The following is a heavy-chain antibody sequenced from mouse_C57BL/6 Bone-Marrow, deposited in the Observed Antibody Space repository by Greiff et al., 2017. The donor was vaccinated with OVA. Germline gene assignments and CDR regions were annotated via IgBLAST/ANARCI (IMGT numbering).Heavy chain of an antibody. J-gene: IGHJ3*01. CDR2: IGSGGST. D-gene: IGHD2-3*01. V-gene: IGHV2-2*01. Sequence: VQLQQSGPGLVQPSQSLSITCTVSGFSLTSYGVHWVRQSPGKGLEWLGVIGSGGSTDSNAAFISRLSISKDNAKSQVFFKMNSLQADDTAIYYCATPIYDGYYGGVWFAYWGQGTLVTVSA. CDR1: GFSLTSYG. CDR3: ATPIYDGYYGGVWFAY.